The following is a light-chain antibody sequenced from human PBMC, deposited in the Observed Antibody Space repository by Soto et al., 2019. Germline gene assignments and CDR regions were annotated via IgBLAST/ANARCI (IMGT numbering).Light chain of an antibody. CDR2: AAS. V-gene: IGKV1-39*01. CDR3: QKSYSSPPK. Sequence: DNQMTQSPSTLSASVVDRFTSTCRASRSVDLWLAWYQQKPGKAPKLLIFAASSLQSGVPSRFSGSRSGPDFTLTISSLQPEDFATYYCQKSYSSPPKFGQGTKVDIK. J-gene: IGKJ1*01. CDR1: RSVDLW.